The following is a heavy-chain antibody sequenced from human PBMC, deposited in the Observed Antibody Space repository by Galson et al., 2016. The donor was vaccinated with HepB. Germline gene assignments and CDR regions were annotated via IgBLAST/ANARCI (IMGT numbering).Heavy chain of an antibody. CDR1: GFTFNAYA. J-gene: IGHJ4*02. D-gene: IGHD3-22*01. CDR3: AKGVWHYDTSGYHFC. Sequence: SLRLSCAGSGFTFNAYAMTWVRQAPGQGLEWVSGISNSGDITYYADSLKGRFTISRDNSKNTLYLQMNSLGVEDTAVYYCAKGVWHYDTSGYHFCWGQGTLVTVSS. V-gene: IGHV3-23*01. CDR2: ISNSGDIT.